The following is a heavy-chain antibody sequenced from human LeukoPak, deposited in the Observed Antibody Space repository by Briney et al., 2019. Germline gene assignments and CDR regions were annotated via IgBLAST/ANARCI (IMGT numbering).Heavy chain of an antibody. J-gene: IGHJ4*02. D-gene: IGHD2-2*01. CDR3: ARVVVPAAPRYFDY. Sequence: GGSLRLSCAASGFTFSYYWMSWVRQAPGKGLEWVANIKQDGSEKYYVDSVKGRFTISRDNAKNSLYLQMNSLRAEDTAVYYCARVVVPAAPRYFDYWGQGTLVTVSS. V-gene: IGHV3-7*01. CDR2: IKQDGSEK. CDR1: GFTFSYYW.